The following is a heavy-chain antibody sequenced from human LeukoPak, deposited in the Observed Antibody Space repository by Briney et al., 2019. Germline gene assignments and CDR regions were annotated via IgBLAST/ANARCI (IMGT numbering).Heavy chain of an antibody. V-gene: IGHV1-2*02. CDR3: STEDKYCTTPNCGAY. CDR2: IIPHSGGT. J-gene: IGHJ4*02. CDR1: GYTLTDYY. Sequence: ASVKVSCKASGYTLTDYYIHWVRQAPGQDLEWMGFIIPHSGGTTYEQRFQGRVTMTRDMSIGTFYMELGSLRSDDTAVYYCSTEDKYCTTPNCGAYWGQGTLVTVSS. D-gene: IGHD2-8*01.